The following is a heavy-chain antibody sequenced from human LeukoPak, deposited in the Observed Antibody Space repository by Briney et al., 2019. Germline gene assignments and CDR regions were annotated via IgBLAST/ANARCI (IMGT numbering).Heavy chain of an antibody. Sequence: GASVKVSCKASGHTFTSYGISWVRQAPGQGLEWMGWISAYNGNTNYAQKLQGRVTMTTDTSTSTAYMELRSLRSDDTAVYYCARVASLLWFGELSSYFDYWGQGTLVTVSS. CDR1: GHTFTSYG. D-gene: IGHD3-10*01. CDR2: ISAYNGNT. CDR3: ARVASLLWFGELSSYFDY. V-gene: IGHV1-18*04. J-gene: IGHJ4*02.